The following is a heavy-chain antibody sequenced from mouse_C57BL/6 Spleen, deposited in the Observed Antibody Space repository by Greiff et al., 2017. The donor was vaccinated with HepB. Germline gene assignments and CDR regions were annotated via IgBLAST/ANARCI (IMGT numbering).Heavy chain of an antibody. Sequence: VQLQQSGAELVRPGASVTLSCKASGYTFTDYEMHWVKQTPVHGLEWIGAIDPETGGTAYNQKFKGKAILTADKSSSTAYMELRSLTSEDSAVYYCTRSGSSGYGAYWGQGTLVTVSA. CDR3: TRSGSSGYGAY. CDR2: IDPETGGT. J-gene: IGHJ3*01. V-gene: IGHV1-15*01. D-gene: IGHD3-2*02. CDR1: GYTFTDYE.